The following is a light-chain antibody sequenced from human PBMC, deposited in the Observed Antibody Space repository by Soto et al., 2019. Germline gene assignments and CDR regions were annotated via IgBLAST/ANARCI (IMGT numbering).Light chain of an antibody. V-gene: IGKV1-5*01. CDR1: QSISSW. Sequence: DIQMTQSPSTLSASVGDRVTITCRASQSISSWLAWYQQKPGRAPKLLIYAASTLQSGVPSRFSGSGSGTDFTLTISCLQSEDFAVYYCQQRSNWPTFGQGTKVDIK. CDR3: QQRSNWPT. J-gene: IGKJ1*01. CDR2: AAS.